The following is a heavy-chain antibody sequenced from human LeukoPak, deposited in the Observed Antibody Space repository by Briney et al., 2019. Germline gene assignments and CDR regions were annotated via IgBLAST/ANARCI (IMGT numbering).Heavy chain of an antibody. CDR1: GFTFSSYS. V-gene: IGHV3-48*02. CDR2: ISSSSNTI. CDR3: ARVDSLQES. J-gene: IGHJ5*02. Sequence: GGSLRLSCAASGFTFSSYSMNWVRQAPGKGLEWVSYISSSSNTIHYGDSVKGRFTVSRDNAKNSLYLQMNSLRDEDTAVYYCARVDSLQESWGQGTLVTVPS. D-gene: IGHD2-21*01.